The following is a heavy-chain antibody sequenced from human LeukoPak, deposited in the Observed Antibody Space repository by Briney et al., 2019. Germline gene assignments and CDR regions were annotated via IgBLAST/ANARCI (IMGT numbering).Heavy chain of an antibody. J-gene: IGHJ4*02. CDR3: ARLLSSGRSDY. D-gene: IGHD3-22*01. V-gene: IGHV4-59*01. Sequence: SETLSLTCAVYGGSFSGYYWSWIRQPPEKGLEWLGYIYSDGSTNYNPSLKSRLTISVDTSKNQFSLKLSSVIAADTAVYYCARLLSSGRSDYWGQGTLVTVSS. CDR1: GGSFSGYY. CDR2: IYSDGST.